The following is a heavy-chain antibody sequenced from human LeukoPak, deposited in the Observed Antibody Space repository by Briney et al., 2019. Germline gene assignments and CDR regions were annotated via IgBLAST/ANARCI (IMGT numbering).Heavy chain of an antibody. D-gene: IGHD1-26*01. J-gene: IGHJ4*02. V-gene: IGHV4-59*11. CDR3: AREAMGGSFGN. CDR1: GGSISNLY. CDR2: IYYSGST. Sequence: SETLSLTCTVSGGSISNLYWSWIRQPPGKGLEWIGYIYYSGSTNYNPSLKSRVTISLDTSKNQFSLKLSSVTAADTAVYFCAREAMGGSFGNWGQGTLVTVSS.